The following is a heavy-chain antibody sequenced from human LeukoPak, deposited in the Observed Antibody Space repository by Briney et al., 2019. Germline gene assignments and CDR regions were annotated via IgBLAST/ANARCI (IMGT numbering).Heavy chain of an antibody. J-gene: IGHJ4*02. CDR3: AKDARYFDY. CDR2: ISYDGSNI. CDR1: GFTFSSYG. V-gene: IGHV3-30*18. Sequence: PGGSLRLSCAASGFTFSSYGMHWVRQAPGKGLEWVAIISYDGSNIYYADPVKGRFTISRDNSKNTLYLQMNSLRAEDTAVYYCAKDARYFDYWGQGTLVTVSS.